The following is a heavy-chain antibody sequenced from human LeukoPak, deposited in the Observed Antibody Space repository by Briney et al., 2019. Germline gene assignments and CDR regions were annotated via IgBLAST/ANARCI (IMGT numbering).Heavy chain of an antibody. CDR3: ARDGNSGYYPGDS. CDR2: IYSTGST. Sequence: GGSLRLSCAASGFTVSSNYMNWVRQAPGKGLEWVSVIYSTGSTYYADSVKGRFTISRDNSKNTVYLQMNNLRAEDTAMYYCARDGNSGYYPGDSWGQGTLVTVSS. CDR1: GFTVSSNY. D-gene: IGHD3-22*01. J-gene: IGHJ4*02. V-gene: IGHV3-53*01.